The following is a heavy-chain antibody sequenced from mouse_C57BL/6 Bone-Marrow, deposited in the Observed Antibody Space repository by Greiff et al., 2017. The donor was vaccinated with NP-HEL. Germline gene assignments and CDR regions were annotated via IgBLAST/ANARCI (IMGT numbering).Heavy chain of an antibody. CDR2: INPGSGGT. D-gene: IGHD1-1*01. Sequence: QVQLKESGAELVRPGTSVKVFCKASGYAFTNYLIVRVKQRPGQGLEWIGVINPGSGGTNYNEKFKGKATLTADKSSSTAYMQLSSLTSENTAVYFCARWNLLRGDYFDCWSQSATNTVSS. V-gene: IGHV1-54*01. CDR1: GYAFTNYL. CDR3: ARWNLLRGDYFDC. J-gene: IGHJ2*01.